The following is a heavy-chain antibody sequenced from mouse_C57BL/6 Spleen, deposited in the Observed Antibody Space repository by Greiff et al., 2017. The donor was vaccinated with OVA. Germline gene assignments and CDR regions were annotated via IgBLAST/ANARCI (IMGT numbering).Heavy chain of an antibody. J-gene: IGHJ3*01. CDR1: GFTFSSYG. Sequence: EVLLVESGGDLVKPGGSLKLSCAASGFTFSSYGMSWVRQTPDKRLEWVATISSGGSYTYYPDSVKGRFTISRDNAKNTLYLQMSSLKSEDTAMYYCARLASNFFAYWGQGTLVTVSA. V-gene: IGHV5-6*01. CDR3: ARLASNFFAY. CDR2: ISSGGSYT. D-gene: IGHD2-5*01.